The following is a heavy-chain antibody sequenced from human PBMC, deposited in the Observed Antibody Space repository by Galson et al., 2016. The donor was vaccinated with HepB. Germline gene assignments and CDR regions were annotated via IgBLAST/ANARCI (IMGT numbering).Heavy chain of an antibody. J-gene: IGHJ4*02. CDR3: ASQVPPYYFDY. D-gene: IGHD2-21*01. Sequence: PALVKPTQTLTLTCTFSGFSLSTNGVGVGWIRQPPGKALEWLALIYWDDDKRYSSSLETRLTITKDTSKNQVVLTMTNMDPVDTATYYCASQVPPYYFDYGGRGTLVTFSS. CDR1: GFSLSTNGVG. V-gene: IGHV2-5*02. CDR2: IYWDDDK.